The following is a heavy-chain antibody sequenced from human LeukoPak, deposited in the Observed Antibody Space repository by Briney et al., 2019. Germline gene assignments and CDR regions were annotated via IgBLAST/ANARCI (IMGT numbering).Heavy chain of an antibody. CDR2: ISSSSSYI. CDR1: GFTSSSYS. Sequence: GGSLRLSRAASGFTSSSYSMNWVRQAPGKGLEWVSSISSSSSYIYYADSVKGRFTISRDNAKNSLYLQMNSLRAEDTAVYYCARGRGYCSSTSCLNWFDPWGQGTLVTVSS. J-gene: IGHJ5*02. V-gene: IGHV3-21*01. D-gene: IGHD2-2*01. CDR3: ARGRGYCSSTSCLNWFDP.